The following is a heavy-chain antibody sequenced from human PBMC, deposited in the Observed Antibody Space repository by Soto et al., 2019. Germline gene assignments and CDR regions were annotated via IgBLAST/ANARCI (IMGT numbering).Heavy chain of an antibody. CDR1: GGSISSYY. J-gene: IGHJ6*03. D-gene: IGHD2-2*01. CDR3: ARGGLPIVVVPAAPGYMDV. V-gene: IGHV4-59*01. CDR2: IYYSGST. Sequence: SETLSLTCTVSGGSISSYYWSWIRQPPGKGLEWIGYIYYSGSTNYNPSLKSRVTISVDTSKNQFSLKLSSVTAADTAVYYCARGGLPIVVVPAAPGYMDVWGKGTTVTVSS.